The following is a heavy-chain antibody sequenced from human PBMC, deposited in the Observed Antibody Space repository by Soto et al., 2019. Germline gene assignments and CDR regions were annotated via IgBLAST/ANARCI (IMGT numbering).Heavy chain of an antibody. CDR3: PREPWELPAGWFDP. J-gene: IGHJ5*02. V-gene: IGHV3-30-3*01. CDR1: GFTFSTYA. D-gene: IGHD1-26*01. Sequence: QVQLVESGGGVVQPGKSLRLSCAASGFTFSTYAFHWVRQAPGKGLEWVEAISYDETKTDYSDSVKGRFTVSRDISTNKLSLQLHRLRREDTSVYYCPREPWELPAGWFDPWGQGTLVTVSS. CDR2: ISYDETKT.